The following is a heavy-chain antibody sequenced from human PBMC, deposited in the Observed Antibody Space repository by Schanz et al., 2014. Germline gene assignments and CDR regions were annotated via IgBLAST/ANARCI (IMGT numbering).Heavy chain of an antibody. CDR2: IIHDGSEK. CDR3: AKDSRGSSFDMDV. D-gene: IGHD1-26*01. J-gene: IGHJ6*02. CDR1: GFSFNNYW. Sequence: EVQLVESGGGLVQPGGSLRLSCAASGFSFNNYWMTWFRQAPGKGLEWVANIIHDGSEKFYVDSVKGRFTISRDNSKNSLYLQMNSLRTEDTALYYCAKDSRGSSFDMDVWGQGTTVTVSS. V-gene: IGHV3-7*03.